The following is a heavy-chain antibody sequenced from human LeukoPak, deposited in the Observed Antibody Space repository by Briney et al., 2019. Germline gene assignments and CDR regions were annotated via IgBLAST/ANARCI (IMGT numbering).Heavy chain of an antibody. CDR2: INPNSGGT. CDR1: GYTFTGYY. J-gene: IGHJ4*02. V-gene: IGHV1-2*02. CDR3: ARAPSYDSSSYYYG. D-gene: IGHD3-22*01. Sequence: ASVKVSCKASGYTFTGYYMHWVRQAPGQGLEWMGWINPNSGGTNYAQKFQGRVTMTRDTSISTAYMELSRLRSDDTAVYYCARAPSYDSSSYYYGWGQGTLVTVSS.